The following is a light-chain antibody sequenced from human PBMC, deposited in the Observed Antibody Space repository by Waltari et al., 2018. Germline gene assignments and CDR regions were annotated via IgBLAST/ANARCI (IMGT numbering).Light chain of an antibody. CDR2: GAS. J-gene: IGKJ4*01. Sequence: EIVLTQSPATLSLSPGERATLSCRASQSVSISLAWYQQKPGQAPRLLIYGASSRATGIPDRFSGSGSGTDFTLIISSLEPEDFAVYYCQHYTNWPLTFGGGTNVEI. V-gene: IGKV3-15*01. CDR1: QSVSIS. CDR3: QHYTNWPLT.